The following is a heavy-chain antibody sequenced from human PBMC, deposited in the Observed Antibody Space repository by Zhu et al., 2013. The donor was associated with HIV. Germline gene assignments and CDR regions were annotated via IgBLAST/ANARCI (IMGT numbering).Heavy chain of an antibody. J-gene: IGHJ5*02. CDR1: VGTFSNYA. V-gene: IGHV1-69*01. CDR2: IIPISGTT. CDR3: ARDPTLVVVAATMGGWFDP. D-gene: IGHD2-15*01. Sequence: QVQLVHSGAEVKKPGSSVKVSCKASVGTFSNYALSWVRQAPGQGLEWMGGIIPISGTTNYAQTFQGRVTITADESTSTAYMELSSLRSEDTAVYYCARDPTLVVVAATMGGWFDPWGQGTLVTVSS.